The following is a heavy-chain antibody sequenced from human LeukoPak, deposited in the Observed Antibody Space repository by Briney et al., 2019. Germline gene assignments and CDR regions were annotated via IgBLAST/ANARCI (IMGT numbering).Heavy chain of an antibody. CDR1: GFTFSSYW. CDR3: ARGKDRSGYYYYYYYGMDV. CDR2: INSVGSST. V-gene: IGHV3-74*01. Sequence: GGSLRLSCAASGFTFSSYWMHWVRQAPGKGLVWVSRINSVGSSTSYADSVKGRFTISRDNAKNTLYLQMNSLRAEDTAVYYCARGKDRSGYYYYYYYGMDVWGQGTTVTVSS. J-gene: IGHJ6*02. D-gene: IGHD3-22*01.